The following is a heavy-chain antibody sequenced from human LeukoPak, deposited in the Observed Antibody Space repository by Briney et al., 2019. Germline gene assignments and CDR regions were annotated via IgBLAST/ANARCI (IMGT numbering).Heavy chain of an antibody. CDR3: ARLARSTRDYSWHFDL. J-gene: IGHJ2*01. V-gene: IGHV4-39*01. CDR1: GGSVSSNNYY. D-gene: IGHD4-17*01. Sequence: PSETLSLTCTVSGGSVSSNNYYWTWLRQPPGMGLQWIGAVFYSGTTYYNPSLKSRATTSADTSKNQFSLKLSSVTVADMAVYYCARLARSTRDYSWHFDLWGRGTLVTVSS. CDR2: VFYSGTT.